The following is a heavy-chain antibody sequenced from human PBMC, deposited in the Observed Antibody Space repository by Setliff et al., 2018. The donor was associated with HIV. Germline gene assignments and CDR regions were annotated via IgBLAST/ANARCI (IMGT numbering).Heavy chain of an antibody. V-gene: IGHV4-4*02. D-gene: IGHD3-10*01. CDR3: ARDWPWFGELANRNAFDI. J-gene: IGHJ3*02. CDR2: IYHSGST. Sequence: PSETLSLTCAVSGGSISSSNWWSWVRQPPGKGLEWIGEIYHSGSTNYNPSLKSRVTISVDKSKNQFSLKLSSVTAADTAVYYCARDWPWFGELANRNAFDIWGQGTMVTVSS. CDR1: GGSISSSNW.